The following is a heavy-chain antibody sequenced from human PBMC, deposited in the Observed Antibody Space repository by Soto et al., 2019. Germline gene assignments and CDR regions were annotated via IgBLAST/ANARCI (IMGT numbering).Heavy chain of an antibody. CDR1: GYTFTGYY. J-gene: IGHJ6*02. D-gene: IGHD3-9*01. CDR3: ARFRGATATFDGYYGMDV. CDR2: INPNSGGT. V-gene: IGHV1-2*04. Sequence: ASVKVSCKASGYTFTGYYMHWVRQAPGQGLEWMGWINPNSGGTTYAQKFQGWVTMTRDTSISTAYMELSRLRSDDTAVYYCARFRGATATFDGYYGMDVWGQGTTVTVSS.